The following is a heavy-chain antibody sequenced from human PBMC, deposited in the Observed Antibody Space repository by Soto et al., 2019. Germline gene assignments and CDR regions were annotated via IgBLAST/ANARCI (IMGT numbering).Heavy chain of an antibody. CDR1: GDSIRNGFYY. V-gene: IGHV4-31*03. Sequence: QVQLQESGPGLVKPSQTLSLICTVSGDSIRNGFYYWSWIRQHPGKGLEWIGNIYYVGSTSYNPSLKSRVTISIERSKKQFSLTLNSVTAADTGVYYCSKNGTTRPWFNPWGQGTLVIGSS. CDR3: SKNGTTRPWFNP. J-gene: IGHJ5*01. CDR2: IYYVGST.